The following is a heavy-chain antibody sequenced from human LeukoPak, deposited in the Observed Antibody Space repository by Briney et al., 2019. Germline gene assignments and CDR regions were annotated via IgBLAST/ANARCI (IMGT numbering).Heavy chain of an antibody. J-gene: IGHJ6*03. D-gene: IGHD5-18*01. CDR1: GFTFSSYG. CDR3: AKDGGRYSYGYYYYYMDV. CDR2: ISGSGGST. V-gene: IGHV3-23*01. Sequence: GGSLRLSCAASGFTFSSYGMSWVRQAPGKGLEWVSAISGSGGSTYYADSVKGRFTISRDNSKNTLYLQMNSLRAEDTAVYYCAKDGGRYSYGYYYYYMDVWGKGTTVTISS.